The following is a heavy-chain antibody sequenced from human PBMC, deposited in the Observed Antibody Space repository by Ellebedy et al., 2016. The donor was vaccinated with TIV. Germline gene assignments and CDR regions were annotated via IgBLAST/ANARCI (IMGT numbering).Heavy chain of an antibody. D-gene: IGHD2-2*01. CDR2: INDSGIT. J-gene: IGHJ3*02. CDR3: ARFRPHCSANSCYLNAFEN. CDR1: GESFRGYY. Sequence: SQTLSLTCXVSGESFRGYYWSWIRQPPERGLEWIGEINDSGITRYNPSLESRLMISIDTSRSQASLRLSSVTAADTAVYYCARFRPHCSANSCYLNAFENWGRGTMVTVSS. V-gene: IGHV4-34*01.